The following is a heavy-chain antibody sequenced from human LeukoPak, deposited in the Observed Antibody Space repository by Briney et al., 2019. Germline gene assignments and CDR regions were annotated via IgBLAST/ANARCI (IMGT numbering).Heavy chain of an antibody. D-gene: IGHD6-19*01. CDR3: AGDRHSSGWSYPFDY. J-gene: IGHJ4*02. CDR2: IKQDGSEK. CDR1: GFTFSSYW. Sequence: GGSLRLSCAASGFTFSSYWMSWVRQAPGKGLEWVANIKQDGSEKYYVDSVKGRFTISRDNAKNSLYLQMNSLRAEDTAVYYCAGDRHSSGWSYPFDYWGQGTLVTVSS. V-gene: IGHV3-7*01.